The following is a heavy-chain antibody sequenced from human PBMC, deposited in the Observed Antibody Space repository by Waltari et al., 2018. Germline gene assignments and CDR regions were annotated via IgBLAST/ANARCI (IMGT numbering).Heavy chain of an antibody. V-gene: IGHV4-59*08. J-gene: IGHJ4*02. Sequence: QVQLQESGPGLVKPSETLSFTCSVSGGSVCSYYWNSIRQSSGKGLEWIGYIHHSGNTKCNPSLRSRVTMSVDTSKSQFSLRLTSVTAADTAVYYCARWDSSGRYYGDWGQGTPVTVSS. D-gene: IGHD3-22*01. CDR1: GGSVCSYY. CDR2: IHHSGNT. CDR3: ARWDSSGRYYGD.